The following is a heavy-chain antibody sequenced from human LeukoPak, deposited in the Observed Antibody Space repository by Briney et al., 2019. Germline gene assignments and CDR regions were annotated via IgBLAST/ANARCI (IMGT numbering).Heavy chain of an antibody. J-gene: IGHJ6*02. D-gene: IGHD2-2*01. V-gene: IGHV4-34*10. Sequence: SETLSLTCAISGGSFSVYYWTWIRLAPGKGLEWIGEINHSGSTDYNPSLESRITMSVDTSKNQFSLKLSSVTAADTAVYYCARSSCTSTSCYRSYYYFGLDVWGQGTTVTVSS. CDR3: ARSSCTSTSCYRSYYYFGLDV. CDR2: INHSGST. CDR1: GGSFSVYY.